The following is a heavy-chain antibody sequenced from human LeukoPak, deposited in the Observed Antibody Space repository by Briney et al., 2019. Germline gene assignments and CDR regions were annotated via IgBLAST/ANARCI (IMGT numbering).Heavy chain of an antibody. D-gene: IGHD3-10*01. J-gene: IGHJ3*02. V-gene: IGHV4-31*03. CDR2: IYYSGST. CDR1: GGSISSGGYY. CDR3: ATSVAYGSGSDYAFDI. Sequence: PSQTLSLTCTVSGGSISSGGYYWSWIRQHPGKGLEWIGYIYYSGSTYYNPSLKSRVTMSVDTSKNQFSLKLSSVTAADTAVYYCATSVAYGSGSDYAFDIWGQGTMVTVSS.